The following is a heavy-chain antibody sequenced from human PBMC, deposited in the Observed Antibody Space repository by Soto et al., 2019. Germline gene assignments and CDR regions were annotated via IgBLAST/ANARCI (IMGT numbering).Heavy chain of an antibody. D-gene: IGHD6-19*01. CDR3: ARCQDRLVRYYYYYYGMDV. J-gene: IGHJ6*02. V-gene: IGHV4-34*01. Sequence: SETLSLTCAVYGGSFSGYYWSWIRQPPGKGLEWIGEINHSGSTNYNPSLKSRVTISVDTSKNQFSLKLSSVTAADTAVYYCARCQDRLVRYYYYYYGMDVWGQGTTVTVSS. CDR1: GGSFSGYY. CDR2: INHSGST.